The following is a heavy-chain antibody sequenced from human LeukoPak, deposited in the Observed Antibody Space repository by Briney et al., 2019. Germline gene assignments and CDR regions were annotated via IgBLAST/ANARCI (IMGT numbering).Heavy chain of an antibody. CDR2: INWNGGST. CDR1: GFTFDDYG. CDR3: ARGLSPAAEGGYDYFDY. D-gene: IGHD5-12*01. Sequence: GGSLRLSCAASGFTFDDYGMSGGRQAPGKGVGWGSGINWNGGSTGYADSVKGRFTISRDNAKNSLYLQMNSLRAEDTALYYCARGLSPAAEGGYDYFDYRGQGTLVTVSS. J-gene: IGHJ4*02. V-gene: IGHV3-20*04.